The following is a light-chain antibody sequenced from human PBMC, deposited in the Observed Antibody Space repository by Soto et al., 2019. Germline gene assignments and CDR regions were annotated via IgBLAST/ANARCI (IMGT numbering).Light chain of an antibody. CDR3: QQSYSTLAIT. V-gene: IGKV1-39*01. CDR2: AAS. CDR1: QSISSY. Sequence: SPIIQNPTSLSASVGGRVPITCPASQSISSYLNWYQQKPGKAPKLLIYAASSLQSGVPSRFSGSGSGTDFTLTISSLQPEDFATYYCQQSYSTLAITFGQGTRLEIK. J-gene: IGKJ5*01.